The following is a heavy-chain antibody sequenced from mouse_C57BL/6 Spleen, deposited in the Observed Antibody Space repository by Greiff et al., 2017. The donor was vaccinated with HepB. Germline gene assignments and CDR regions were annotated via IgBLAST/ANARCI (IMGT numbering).Heavy chain of an antibody. Sequence: EVQGVESGGGLVKPGGSLKLSCAASGFTFSSYAMSWVRQTPEKRLEWVATISDGGSYTYYPDNVKGRFTISRDNAKNNLYLQMSRLKSEDTAMYYCARGGGAQARYYAMDYWGQGTSVTVSS. V-gene: IGHV5-4*01. J-gene: IGHJ4*01. D-gene: IGHD3-2*02. CDR2: ISDGGSYT. CDR1: GFTFSSYA. CDR3: ARGGGAQARYYAMDY.